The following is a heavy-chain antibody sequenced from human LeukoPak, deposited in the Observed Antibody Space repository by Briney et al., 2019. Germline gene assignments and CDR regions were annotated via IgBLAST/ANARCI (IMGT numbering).Heavy chain of an antibody. Sequence: SVKVSCKASGGTFSSYAISWVRRAPGQGLEWMGRIIPILGIANYAQKFQGRVTITADKSTSTAYMELSSLRSEDTAVYYCARDQRHPGYCSGGSCHYWGQGTLVTVSS. V-gene: IGHV1-69*04. CDR1: GGTFSSYA. CDR2: IIPILGIA. J-gene: IGHJ4*02. D-gene: IGHD2-15*01. CDR3: ARDQRHPGYCSGGSCHY.